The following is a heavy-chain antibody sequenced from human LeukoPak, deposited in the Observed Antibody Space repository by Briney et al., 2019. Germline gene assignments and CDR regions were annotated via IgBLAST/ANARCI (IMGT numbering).Heavy chain of an antibody. V-gene: IGHV7-4-1*02. J-gene: IGHJ4*02. CDR2: INTNTGNP. D-gene: IGHD3-10*01. CDR1: GYTFTSYG. Sequence: GASVKVSCKASGYTFTSYGISWVRQAPGQGLEWMGWINTNTGNPTYAQGFTGRFVFSLDTSVSTAYLQISSLKAEDTAVYYCARGGELLWFGELTEIPIDYWGQGTLVTVSS. CDR3: ARGGELLWFGELTEIPIDY.